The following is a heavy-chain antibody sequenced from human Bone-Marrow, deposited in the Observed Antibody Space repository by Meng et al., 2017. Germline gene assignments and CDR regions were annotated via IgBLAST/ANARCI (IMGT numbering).Heavy chain of an antibody. Sequence: SVKVSCKASGGTFSSYAISWVRQAPGQGLEWMGGIIPIFGTANYAQKFQGRVTITADESTSTAYMELSSLRSEDTAVYYSARDLAYWGGDCYDYWGQGTLVTVSS. J-gene: IGHJ4*02. V-gene: IGHV1-69*13. D-gene: IGHD2-21*01. CDR3: ARDLAYWGGDCYDY. CDR2: IIPIFGTA. CDR1: GGTFSSYA.